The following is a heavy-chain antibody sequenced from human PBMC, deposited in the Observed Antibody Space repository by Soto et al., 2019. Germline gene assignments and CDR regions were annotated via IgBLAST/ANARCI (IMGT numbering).Heavy chain of an antibody. Sequence: QVQLVQSGAEVKKPGSSVKVSCKASGGTFSSYSINWVRQAPGQGLEWMGEIIPIFGTANYAQKFQGRVTITADESTSTAYMELSSLRSEDTAVYYCARGGYSSTWSNLLDRSGLDVWGQGTTVTVSS. CDR2: IIPIFGTA. J-gene: IGHJ6*02. CDR1: GGTFSSYS. D-gene: IGHD6-13*01. V-gene: IGHV1-69*01. CDR3: ARGGYSSTWSNLLDRSGLDV.